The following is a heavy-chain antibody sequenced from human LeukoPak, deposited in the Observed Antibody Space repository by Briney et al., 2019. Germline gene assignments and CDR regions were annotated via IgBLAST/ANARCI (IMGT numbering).Heavy chain of an antibody. J-gene: IGHJ6*03. V-gene: IGHV4-30-2*01. D-gene: IGHD3-3*01. CDR3: ARCGRIYDFWSGYTHYYYYMDV. CDR2: IYHSGST. CDR1: GGSISSGGYY. Sequence: SQTLSLTCTVSGGSISSGGYYWSWIRQPPGKGLEWIGYIYHSGSTYYNPSLKSRVTISVDRSKNQFSLKLSSVTAADTAVYYCARCGRIYDFWSGYTHYYYYMDVWGKGTTVTVSS.